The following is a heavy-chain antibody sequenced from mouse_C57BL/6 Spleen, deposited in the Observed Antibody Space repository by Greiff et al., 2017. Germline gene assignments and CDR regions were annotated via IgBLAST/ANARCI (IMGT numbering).Heavy chain of an antibody. J-gene: IGHJ3*01. CDR3: APTIVTTWFAY. CDR1: GFTFSSYA. CDR2: ISDGGSYT. D-gene: IGHD2-5*01. Sequence: EVMLVESGGGLVKPGGSLKLSCAASGFTFSSYAMSWVRQTPEKRLEWVATISDGGSYTYYPDNVKGRFTISRDNAKNNLYLQMSHLKSEDTAMYYCAPTIVTTWFAYWGQGTLVTVSA. V-gene: IGHV5-4*03.